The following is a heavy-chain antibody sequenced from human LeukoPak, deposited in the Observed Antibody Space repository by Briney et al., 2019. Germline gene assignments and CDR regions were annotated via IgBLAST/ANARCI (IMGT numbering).Heavy chain of an antibody. D-gene: IGHD1-1*01. Sequence: ASVKVSCKASGYTFTGYSIYWVRQAPGQGLEWMGWINPNSGGTNYAQKLQGRVTMTTDTSTSTAYMELRSLRSDDTAVYYCASPGRDPYGMDVWGQGTTVTVSS. J-gene: IGHJ6*02. CDR3: ASPGRDPYGMDV. CDR1: GYTFTGYS. CDR2: INPNSGGT. V-gene: IGHV1-18*04.